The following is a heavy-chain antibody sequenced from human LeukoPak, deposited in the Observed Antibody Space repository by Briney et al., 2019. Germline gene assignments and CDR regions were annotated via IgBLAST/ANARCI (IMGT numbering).Heavy chain of an antibody. J-gene: IGHJ4*02. Sequence: SETLSLTCTASGGSLSTYFWTWIRQPAGKGQEWIGRIYASGGTTHTPSLKSRVTMSVDTSKSQFSLKLSSVTAADTAVYYCARAVYDTSGYYIDYWGQGTLVTVSS. CDR2: IYASGGT. CDR1: GGSLSTYF. D-gene: IGHD3-22*01. CDR3: ARAVYDTSGYYIDY. V-gene: IGHV4-4*07.